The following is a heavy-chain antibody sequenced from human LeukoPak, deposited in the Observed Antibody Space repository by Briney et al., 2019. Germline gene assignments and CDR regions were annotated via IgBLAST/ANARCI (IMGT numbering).Heavy chain of an antibody. J-gene: IGHJ4*02. CDR3: ARSLPSDTSGYSTDY. D-gene: IGHD3-22*01. CDR1: GYTFTSYY. V-gene: IGHV1-46*01. Sequence: ASVKVSCKASGYTFTSYYMHWVRQAPGQGLEWMGIINPSGGSTSYAQKFQGRDTMTRDMSTSTVYMELSSLRSEDTAVYYCARSLPSDTSGYSTDYWGQGTLVTVSS. CDR2: INPSGGST.